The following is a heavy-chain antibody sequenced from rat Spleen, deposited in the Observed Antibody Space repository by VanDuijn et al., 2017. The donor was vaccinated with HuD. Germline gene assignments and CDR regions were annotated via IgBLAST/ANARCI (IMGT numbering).Heavy chain of an antibody. J-gene: IGHJ2*01. V-gene: IGHV2-30*01. CDR2: IWTGGST. D-gene: IGHD1-6*01. CDR3: ARKDWYYFDY. CDR1: GFSLTSYN. Sequence: QVQLKESGPGLVQPSQTLSLTCTVSGFSLTSYNVHWVRQPTGKGLEWMGVIWTGGSTDYNSALKSRLSISRDTSKSQVFLKMNSLQTEDTAMYFCARKDWYYFDYWGQGVMVTVSS.